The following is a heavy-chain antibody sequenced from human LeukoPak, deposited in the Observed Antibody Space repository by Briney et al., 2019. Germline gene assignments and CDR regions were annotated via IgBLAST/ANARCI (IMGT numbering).Heavy chain of an antibody. Sequence: PSQTLSLTCTVSGGSISSGSYYWSWIRQPAGKGLEWIGRIYTSGRTNYNPSLKSRVTISVDTSKNQFSLKLSSVTAADTAVYYCARDRCGGDCYSDAFDIWGQGTMVTVSS. V-gene: IGHV4-61*02. CDR1: GGSISSGSYY. CDR2: IYTSGRT. J-gene: IGHJ3*02. CDR3: ARDRCGGDCYSDAFDI. D-gene: IGHD2-21*01.